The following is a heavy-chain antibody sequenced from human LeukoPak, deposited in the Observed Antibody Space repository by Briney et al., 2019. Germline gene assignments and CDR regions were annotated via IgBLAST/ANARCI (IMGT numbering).Heavy chain of an antibody. CDR3: ARGGSTDSIHSCGGNCYFLDY. CDR2: INPNSGGT. CDR1: GYTFTGNH. V-gene: IGHV1-2*02. Sequence: ASVKVSCKASGYTFTGNHMHWVRQAPGPGLEWMGWINPNSGGTNYAQKFQGRVIMTRDTSISTAYMELSRLGSVDTAVYYCARGGSTDSIHSCGGNCYFLDYWGQGTLVTVSS. D-gene: IGHD2-21*02. J-gene: IGHJ4*02.